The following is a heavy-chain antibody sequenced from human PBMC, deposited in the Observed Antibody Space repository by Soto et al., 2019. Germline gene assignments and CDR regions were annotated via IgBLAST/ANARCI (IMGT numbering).Heavy chain of an antibody. CDR3: ARGGYCSSTSCYRDYYGMDV. CDR1: GFTFSDHY. Sequence: SLGLSCAASGFTFSDHYMDWVRQAPGKGLEWVGRTRNKANSYTTEYAASVKGRFTISRDDSKNSLYLQMNSLKTEDTAVYYCARGGYCSSTSCYRDYYGMDVWGQGTTVTVSS. V-gene: IGHV3-72*01. D-gene: IGHD2-2*01. CDR2: TRNKANSYTT. J-gene: IGHJ6*02.